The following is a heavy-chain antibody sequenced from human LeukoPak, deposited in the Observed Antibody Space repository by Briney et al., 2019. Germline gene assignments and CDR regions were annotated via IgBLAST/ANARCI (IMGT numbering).Heavy chain of an antibody. J-gene: IGHJ4*02. Sequence: PGGSLRLSCAASGFTFRSFSMNWVRQAAGKGLEWVSGISWNRGSIGYADSVKGRFTISRDNAKNSLYLQMNSLRAEDTALYYCALGYSYGGVFDYWGQGTLVTVSS. CDR2: ISWNRGSI. D-gene: IGHD5-18*01. V-gene: IGHV3-9*01. CDR3: ALGYSYGGVFDY. CDR1: GFTFRSFS.